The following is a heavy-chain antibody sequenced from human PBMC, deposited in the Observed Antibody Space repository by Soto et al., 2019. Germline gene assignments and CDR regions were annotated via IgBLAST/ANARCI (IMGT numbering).Heavy chain of an antibody. J-gene: IGHJ4*02. D-gene: IGHD6-19*01. CDR3: AKDYGSGWTMGAF. V-gene: IGHV3-30*18. Sequence: QVQLVESGGGVVQPGRSLRLSCAASGFTFSSYGMHWVRQAPGKGLEWLAVISYDGSNKYYADAVKGRFTISRDNSKNTLYLQVNSLRAEDTAMYYCAKDYGSGWTMGAFWGQGTLVTVSS. CDR2: ISYDGSNK. CDR1: GFTFSSYG.